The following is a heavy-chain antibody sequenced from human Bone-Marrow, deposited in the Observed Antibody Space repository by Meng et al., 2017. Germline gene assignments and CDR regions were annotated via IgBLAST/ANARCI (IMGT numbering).Heavy chain of an antibody. CDR2: INHSGST. Sequence: QGQLQQGGAGLLKPSETLSLTCAVYGGSCSGYYGSWIRQPPGKGLEWIGEINHSGSTNYNPSLKSRVTISADTSNSQFSLKLSSVTAADTAVYYCAREWGTLATAADDYWGQGTLVTVSS. CDR3: AREWGTLATAADDY. D-gene: IGHD6-13*01. CDR1: GGSCSGYY. V-gene: IGHV4-34*01. J-gene: IGHJ4*02.